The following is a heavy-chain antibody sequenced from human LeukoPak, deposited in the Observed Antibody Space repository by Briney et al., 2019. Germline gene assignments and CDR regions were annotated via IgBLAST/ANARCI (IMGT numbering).Heavy chain of an antibody. V-gene: IGHV3-72*01. CDR2: TRNKANSHTT. Sequence: SGGSLRLSCAASGFTFSDHYMDWVRQASGKGLEWVGRTRNKANSHTTEYAASVKGRFTISRDDSKNSLYLQMNSLKTEDTAVYYCTTGLTGTTDYWGQGTLVTVSS. D-gene: IGHD1-7*01. CDR1: GFTFSDHY. CDR3: TTGLTGTTDY. J-gene: IGHJ4*02.